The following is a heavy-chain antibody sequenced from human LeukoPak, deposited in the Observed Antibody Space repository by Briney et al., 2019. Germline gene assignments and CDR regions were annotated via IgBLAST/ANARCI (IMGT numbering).Heavy chain of an antibody. CDR1: GYTFTSYY. Sequence: ASVKVSCKASGYTFTSYYIHWVRQAPGQGLEWMGVINPSGGSTTYAQNFQGRVTITRDTSTTTVYMEVSSLRSADTALYYCARDPEANWAFFDHWGQGTLVTVSS. D-gene: IGHD7-27*01. J-gene: IGHJ4*02. CDR2: INPSGGST. V-gene: IGHV1-46*01. CDR3: ARDPEANWAFFDH.